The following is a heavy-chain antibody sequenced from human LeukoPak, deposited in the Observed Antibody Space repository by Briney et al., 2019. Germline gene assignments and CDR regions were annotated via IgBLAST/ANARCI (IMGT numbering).Heavy chain of an antibody. J-gene: IGHJ4*01. V-gene: IGHV3-21*01. CDR2: ISSGSSYI. CDR1: GFTFSNYN. D-gene: IGHD3-10*01. Sequence: GGSLRLSCAASGFTFSNYNMNWVRQAPGKGLEWVSSISSGSSYIYYADSVKGRFTISRDNAKNSLYLQMHSLSAEDTAVYYCARYSGSYRDYWGQGNPGHRLL. CDR3: ARYSGSYRDY.